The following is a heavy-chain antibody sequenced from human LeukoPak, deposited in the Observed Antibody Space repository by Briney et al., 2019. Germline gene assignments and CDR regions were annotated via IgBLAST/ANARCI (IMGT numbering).Heavy chain of an antibody. D-gene: IGHD5-12*01. CDR3: ARPRYSGYDFTPAPPFDY. CDR2: INPNSGGT. Sequence: ASVKVSCKASGYTFTGYYMHWVRQAPGQGLEWMGWINPNSGGTNYAQKFQGRVTMTRDTSISTAYMELSRLRSDDTAVYYCARPRYSGYDFTPAPPFDYWGQGTLVTVSS. J-gene: IGHJ4*02. V-gene: IGHV1-2*02. CDR1: GYTFTGYY.